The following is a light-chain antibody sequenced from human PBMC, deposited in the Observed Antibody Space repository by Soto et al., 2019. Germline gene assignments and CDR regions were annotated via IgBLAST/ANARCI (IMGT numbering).Light chain of an antibody. CDR1: QYIGTY. CDR3: QQSFTIPWT. CDR2: SAS. V-gene: IGKV1-39*01. J-gene: IGKJ1*01. Sequence: DIQMTQSPSSLSASVGDRVTITCRASQYIGTYLNWYQLKPGKAPKLLMSSASSLQSGAPSTFSGRGSGTEFTHTISRLQPGDFATYYCQQSFTIPWTFGQGTRVEIK.